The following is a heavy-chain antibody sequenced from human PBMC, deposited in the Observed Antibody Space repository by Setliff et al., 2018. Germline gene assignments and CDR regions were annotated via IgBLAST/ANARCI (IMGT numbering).Heavy chain of an antibody. J-gene: IGHJ5*02. Sequence: ETLSLTCVVSGGSISSGNWWSWVRQAPGEGLEWVSSISGSASSTYYADSVKGRFTISRDNSKNTLYLQMNSLRAGDTAVYYCSKNGFGVVALGVNNWFDPWGQGTLVTVSS. D-gene: IGHD3-10*01. CDR3: SKNGFGVVALGVNNWFDP. V-gene: IGHV3-23*01. CDR1: GGSISSGN. CDR2: ISGSASST.